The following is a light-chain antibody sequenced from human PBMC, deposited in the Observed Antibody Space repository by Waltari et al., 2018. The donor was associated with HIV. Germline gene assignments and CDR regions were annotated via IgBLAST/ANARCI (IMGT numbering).Light chain of an antibody. CDR1: QDISNY. V-gene: IGKV1-33*01. Sequence: DIQMTQSPSSLSASVGDRVTITCQASQDISNYLNWYQQKPGKAPKLLIYDASNLETGVPSRFSGSGSGTDFTFTISSLQPEDIATYYCQQYDNLVPTFGGGTKVEIK. CDR2: DAS. J-gene: IGKJ4*01. CDR3: QQYDNLVPT.